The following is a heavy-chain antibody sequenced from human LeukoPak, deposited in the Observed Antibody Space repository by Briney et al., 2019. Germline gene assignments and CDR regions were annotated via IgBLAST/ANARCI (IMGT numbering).Heavy chain of an antibody. D-gene: IGHD2-8*01. CDR3: ARVAYCSIGVCMNFDY. J-gene: IGHJ4*02. CDR2: INPNSGGT. Sequence: ASLKVSCKPSGYTFTGSYMHWMRHAPGPGLELMGCINPNSGGTKYAQEFQGRVTITRDTSTNTAYMELNRLRADDTAVYYCARVAYCSIGVCMNFDYWGQGTLVTVSS. CDR1: GYTFTGSY. V-gene: IGHV1-2*02.